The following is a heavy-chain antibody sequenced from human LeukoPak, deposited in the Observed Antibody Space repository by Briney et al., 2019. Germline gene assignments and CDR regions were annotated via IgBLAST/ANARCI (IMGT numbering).Heavy chain of an antibody. V-gene: IGHV4-59*08. D-gene: IGHD7-27*01. Sequence: SETLSLTCTVSGGSISSYYWGWIRQPPGKGLEWIGYIYYSGSTNYNPSLKSRVTISVDTSKNQFSLKLSSVTAADTAVYYCARQVGGNWGSGYFDYWGQGTLVTVSS. J-gene: IGHJ4*02. CDR1: GGSISSYY. CDR2: IYYSGST. CDR3: ARQVGGNWGSGYFDY.